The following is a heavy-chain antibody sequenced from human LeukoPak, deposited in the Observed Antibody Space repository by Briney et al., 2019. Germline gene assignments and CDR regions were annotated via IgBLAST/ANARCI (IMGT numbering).Heavy chain of an antibody. CDR3: AKAAATFYGDYEDY. D-gene: IGHD4-17*01. V-gene: IGHV3-48*01. CDR2: ISSSSSTI. Sequence: PGGSLRLSCAASGFTFSSYSMNWVRQAPGKGLEWVSYISSSSSTIYYADSVKGRFTISRDNSKNTLYLQMNSLRAEDTAVYYCAKAAATFYGDYEDYWGQGTLVTVSS. CDR1: GFTFSSYS. J-gene: IGHJ4*02.